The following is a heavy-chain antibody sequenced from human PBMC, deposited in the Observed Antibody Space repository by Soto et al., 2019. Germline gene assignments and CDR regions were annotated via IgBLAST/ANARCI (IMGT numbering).Heavy chain of an antibody. Sequence: GASVKVSCKASGGTFSSYTISWVRQAPGQGLEWMGRIIPILGIANYAQKFQGRVTITADKSTSTAYMELSSLRSEDTAVYYCARDYGQMPSDTSGYYYYMDVWGKGTTVTVSS. CDR1: GGTFSSYT. J-gene: IGHJ6*03. V-gene: IGHV1-69*04. CDR2: IIPILGIA. CDR3: ARDYGQMPSDTSGYYYYMDV. D-gene: IGHD3-10*01.